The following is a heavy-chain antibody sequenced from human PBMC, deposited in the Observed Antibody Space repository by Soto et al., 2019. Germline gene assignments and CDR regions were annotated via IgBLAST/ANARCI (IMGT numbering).Heavy chain of an antibody. J-gene: IGHJ6*02. D-gene: IGHD2-2*01. CDR1: GYTFTGYY. CDR3: ARERYQVISDGMDV. Sequence: QVQLVQSGADVKTPGASVRVSCKASGYTFTGYYVHWAREAPGQGLEWMGWINPETGGTSYAQKCQGRVTLSRDTSINTAYLELSRLRFDDAAVYFCARERYQVISDGMDVWGQGTTVTVSS. V-gene: IGHV1-2*02. CDR2: INPETGGT.